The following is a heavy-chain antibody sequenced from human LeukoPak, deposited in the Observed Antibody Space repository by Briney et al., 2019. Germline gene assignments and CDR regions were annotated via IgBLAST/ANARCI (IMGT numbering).Heavy chain of an antibody. CDR3: ASSAYYDFWSGYWDFYYFDY. V-gene: IGHV4-39*01. CDR1: GGSINSGDY. D-gene: IGHD3-3*01. Sequence: SETLSLTCTVSGGSINSGDYWGWIRQPPGKGLEWIGKIYQTGTTYYNPSLKSRVTISVDTSKSQFSLKLSSVTAADTAVYYCASSAYYDFWSGYWDFYYFDYWGQGTLVTVSS. CDR2: IYQTGTT. J-gene: IGHJ4*02.